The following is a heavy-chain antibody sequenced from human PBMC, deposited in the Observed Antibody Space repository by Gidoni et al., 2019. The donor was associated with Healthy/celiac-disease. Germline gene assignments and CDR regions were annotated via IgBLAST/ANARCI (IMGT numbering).Heavy chain of an antibody. D-gene: IGHD3-3*01. CDR2: ISYDGSNK. J-gene: IGHJ4*02. Sequence: QVQLVESGGGVVQPGRSLRLSCVASGFTFSSYGMHWVRQAPGKGLEWVAVISYDGSNKYYADSVKGRFTISRDNSKNTLHLQMNSLRAEDTAVYYCAKNGMEWLLVDYWGQGTLVTVAS. CDR3: AKNGMEWLLVDY. CDR1: GFTFSSYG. V-gene: IGHV3-30*18.